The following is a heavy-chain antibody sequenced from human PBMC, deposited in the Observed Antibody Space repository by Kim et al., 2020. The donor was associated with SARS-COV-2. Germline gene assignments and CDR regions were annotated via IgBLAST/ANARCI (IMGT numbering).Heavy chain of an antibody. CDR2: IYYSGST. Sequence: SETLSLTCTVSGGSISSGGYYWSWIRQHPGKGLEWIGYIYYSGSTYYNPSLKSRVTISVDTSKNQFSLKLSSVTAADTAVYYCARTGSGSYYHRTMDYWGQGTLVTVSS. J-gene: IGHJ4*02. CDR1: GGSISSGGYY. D-gene: IGHD3-10*01. V-gene: IGHV4-31*03. CDR3: ARTGSGSYYHRTMDY.